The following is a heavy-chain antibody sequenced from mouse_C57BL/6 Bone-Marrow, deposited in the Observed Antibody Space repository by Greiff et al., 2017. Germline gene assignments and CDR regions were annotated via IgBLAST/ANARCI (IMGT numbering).Heavy chain of an antibody. V-gene: IGHV1-39*01. J-gene: IGHJ2*01. D-gene: IGHD2-3*01. CDR1: GYSFTDYN. CDR3: ARLGDGYFYFDY. CDR2: INPNYGTT. Sequence: EVQVVESGPELVKPGASVKISCKASGYSFTDYNMNWVKQSNGKSLEWIGVINPNYGTTSYNQKFKGKATLTVDQSSSTAYMQLNGLTSEDSAVYYCARLGDGYFYFDYWGQGTTLTVSS.